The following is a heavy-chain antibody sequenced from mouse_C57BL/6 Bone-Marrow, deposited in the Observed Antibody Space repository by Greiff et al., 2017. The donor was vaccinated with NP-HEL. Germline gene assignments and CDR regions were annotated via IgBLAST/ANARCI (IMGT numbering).Heavy chain of an antibody. Sequence: VKLMESGAELVKPGASVKLSCKASGYTFTSYWMHWVKQRPGQGLEWIGMIHPNSGSTNYNEKFKSKATLTVDKSSSTAYMQLSSLTSEDSAVYYCARGWDRFAYWGQGTLVTVSA. D-gene: IGHD4-1*01. V-gene: IGHV1-64*01. CDR1: GYTFTSYW. CDR2: IHPNSGST. CDR3: ARGWDRFAY. J-gene: IGHJ3*01.